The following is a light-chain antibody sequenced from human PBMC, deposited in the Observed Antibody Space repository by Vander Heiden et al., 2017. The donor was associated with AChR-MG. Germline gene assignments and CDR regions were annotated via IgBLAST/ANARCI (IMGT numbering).Light chain of an antibody. J-gene: IGLJ2*01. V-gene: IGLV2-11*01. CDR1: SSDVGGYNY. Sequence: QSALTQPRSVSVSPGQSDNISCTGTSSDVGGYNYVSWHQQHPGKAPKLMIYDVSKRPSGVPDRFSGSKSGNTASLTISGLQAEDEADYYCCSYAGSYTLVFGGGTKLTVL. CDR2: DVS. CDR3: CSYAGSYTLV.